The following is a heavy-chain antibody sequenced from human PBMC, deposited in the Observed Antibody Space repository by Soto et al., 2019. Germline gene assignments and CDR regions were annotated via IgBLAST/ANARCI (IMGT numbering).Heavy chain of an antibody. CDR3: AKDLSSGLPMTTVPYFDY. D-gene: IGHD4-4*01. J-gene: IGHJ4*02. Sequence: PGGSLRLSCAASGFIFSSYGMHWVRQAPGKGLEWVAVISYDGSSKYYADSVKGRFTISRDNSKNTLYLQMNSLRAEDTAVYYCAKDLSSGLPMTTVPYFDYWGQGTLVTVSP. CDR2: ISYDGSSK. V-gene: IGHV3-30*18. CDR1: GFIFSSYG.